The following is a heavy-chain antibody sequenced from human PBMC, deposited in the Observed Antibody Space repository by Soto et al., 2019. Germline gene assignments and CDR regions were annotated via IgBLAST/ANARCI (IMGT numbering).Heavy chain of an antibody. CDR3: ARGSKYCTNGVCPGRDYYGMDV. CDR2: ISGSGGNT. CDR1: GFTFSSYA. D-gene: IGHD2-8*01. J-gene: IGHJ6*02. Sequence: PGGSLRLSCAASGFTFSSYAMSWVRQAPGKGLEWVSAISGSGGNTYYAASVKGRFTISRDNSKNTLYLQMNSLRAEDTAVYYCARGSKYCTNGVCPGRDYYGMDVWGQGTTVTVSS. V-gene: IGHV3-23*01.